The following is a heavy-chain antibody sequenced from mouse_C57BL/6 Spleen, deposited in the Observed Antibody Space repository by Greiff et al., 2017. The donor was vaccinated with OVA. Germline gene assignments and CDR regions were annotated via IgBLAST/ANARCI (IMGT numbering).Heavy chain of an antibody. CDR3: ARSTMIKNYFDY. D-gene: IGHD2-4*01. Sequence: QVQLKQPGAELVKPGASVKLSCKASGYTFTSYWMHWVKQRPGRGLEWVGRIDPNSGGTKYNEKFKSKATLTVDKPSSTAYMQLSSLTSEDSAVDNCARSTMIKNYFDYWGQGTTLTVSS. CDR1: GYTFTSYW. CDR2: IDPNSGGT. J-gene: IGHJ2*01. V-gene: IGHV1-72*01.